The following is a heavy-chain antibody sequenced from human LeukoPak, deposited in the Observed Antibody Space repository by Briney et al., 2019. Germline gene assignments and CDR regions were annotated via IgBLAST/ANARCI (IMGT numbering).Heavy chain of an antibody. CDR3: ARAPWVTTIYYYYGMDV. J-gene: IGHJ6*04. V-gene: IGHV1-69*06. D-gene: IGHD4-17*01. CDR1: GGTFSSYA. Sequence: SVKLSCKASGGTFSSYAISWVRQAPGQGLEWMGGIIPIFGTANYAQKFQGRVTITADKSTSTAYMELSSLRSEDTAVYYCARAPWVTTIYYYYGMDVWGKGTTVTVSS. CDR2: IIPIFGTA.